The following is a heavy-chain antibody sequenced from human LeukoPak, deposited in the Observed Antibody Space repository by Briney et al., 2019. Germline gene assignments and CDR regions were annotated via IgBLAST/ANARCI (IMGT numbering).Heavy chain of an antibody. J-gene: IGHJ6*03. D-gene: IGHD3-22*01. CDR2: INHSGNT. CDR3: ARVHRVVVVTKRRYYYYYYMDV. CDR1: GGSFSGYY. Sequence: ASETLSLTCAVYGGSFSGYYWSWIRQPPGKGLEWIGEINHSGNTNYNPSLKSRVTISVDTSKNQFSLKLSSVTAADTAVYYCARVHRVVVVTKRRYYYYYYMDVWGKGTTVTVSS. V-gene: IGHV4-34*01.